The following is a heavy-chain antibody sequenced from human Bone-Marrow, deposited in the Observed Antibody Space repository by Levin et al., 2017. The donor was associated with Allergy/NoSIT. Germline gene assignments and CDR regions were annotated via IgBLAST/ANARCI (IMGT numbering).Heavy chain of an antibody. Sequence: HSQTLSLTCTVSGGSISSSSYYWGWIRQPPGKGLEWIGSIYYSGSTYYNPSLKSRVTISVDTSKNQFSLKLSSVTAADTAVYYCGRHRLPYSSRGGFDYWGQGTLVTVSS. CDR2: IYYSGST. CDR1: GGSISSSSYY. D-gene: IGHD6-13*01. J-gene: IGHJ4*02. V-gene: IGHV4-39*01. CDR3: GRHRLPYSSRGGFDY.